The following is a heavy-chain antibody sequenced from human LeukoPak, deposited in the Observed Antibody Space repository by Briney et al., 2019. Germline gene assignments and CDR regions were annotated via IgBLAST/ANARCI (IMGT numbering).Heavy chain of an antibody. CDR2: MYYRGSA. V-gene: IGHV4-39*01. J-gene: IGHJ4*02. D-gene: IGHD3-22*01. CDR3: VRQWMRDSGAYYDFHH. Sequence: SETLSLTCTVSGGSISSSNYYWGWIRQPPGMGLEWIGTMYYRGSAYYNPSLKSRVTISVDTSKNQFSLKLSSVTAADTAVYYCVRQWMRDSGAYYDFHHWGQGTLVTVST. CDR1: GGSISSSNYY.